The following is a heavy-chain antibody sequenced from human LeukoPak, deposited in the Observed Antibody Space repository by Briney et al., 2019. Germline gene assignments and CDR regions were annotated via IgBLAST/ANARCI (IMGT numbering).Heavy chain of an antibody. D-gene: IGHD1-26*01. CDR1: GFSFSTNW. Sequence: GESVKISCKGSGFSFSTNWIGWMRQMPGKGLEWMGIIYPADSDTRYNSSLQGQVTISADKSITTASLQWRSLKASDTATYYCARLTPGVGATAEYWGQGTLVPVSS. CDR3: ARLTPGVGATAEY. CDR2: IYPADSDT. J-gene: IGHJ4*02. V-gene: IGHV5-51*01.